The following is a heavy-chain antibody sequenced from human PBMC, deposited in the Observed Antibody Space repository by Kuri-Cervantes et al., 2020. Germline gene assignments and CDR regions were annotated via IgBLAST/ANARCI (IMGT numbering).Heavy chain of an antibody. CDR2: IKQDGSEK. Sequence: GESLKISCAASGFTFSSYWMSWVRQAPGKGLEWVANIKQDGSEKYYVDSVKGRFTISRDNAKSSLYLQMNSLRAEDTAVYHCARGARSFDYWGQGTLVTVSS. CDR1: GFTFSSYW. CDR3: ARGARSFDY. J-gene: IGHJ4*02. V-gene: IGHV3-7*01.